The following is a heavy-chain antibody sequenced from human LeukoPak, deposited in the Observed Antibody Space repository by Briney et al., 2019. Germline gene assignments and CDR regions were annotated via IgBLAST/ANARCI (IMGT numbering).Heavy chain of an antibody. CDR1: GGSLSGYY. CDR2: INHSGST. Sequence: SETLSLTCAVYGGSLSGYYWSWIRQPPGNGLEWIGEINHSGSTKNNPSLESRVTISVDTSKNQFSLQLSSVTAADTAVYYCARSTRLAAVGTFDYWGQGTLVTVSS. CDR3: ARSTRLAAVGTFDY. D-gene: IGHD6-13*01. J-gene: IGHJ4*02. V-gene: IGHV4-34*01.